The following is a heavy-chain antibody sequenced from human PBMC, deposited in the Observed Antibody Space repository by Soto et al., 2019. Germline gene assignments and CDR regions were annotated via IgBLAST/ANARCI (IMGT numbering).Heavy chain of an antibody. CDR2: IIPSDDRT. J-gene: IGHJ4*02. CDR1: GDAFKSYA. CDR3: ARDPTNDYGDDTFDY. V-gene: IGHV1-69*06. Sequence: HVLLLQSGSEVKKAWSSVKVSCKASGDAFKSYAIHWVRQAPGQGLEYMGRIIPSDDRTKYAQKFQVRLTLTADMYTSTVYMELSSLRSEDTAVYYCARDPTNDYGDDTFDYWGQGTKVIVSS. D-gene: IGHD4-17*01.